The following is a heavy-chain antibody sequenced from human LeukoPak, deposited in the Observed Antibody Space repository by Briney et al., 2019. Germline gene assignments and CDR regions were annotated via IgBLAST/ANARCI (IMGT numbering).Heavy chain of an antibody. CDR3: AKDQGYCTNGVCLTFDY. Sequence: GGSLRLSCAASGFTFSSYAMSWVRQAPGKGLEWVSAISGSGGSTYYADSVKGRFTISRDNAKNTLYLQMNSLRAEDTAVYYCAKDQGYCTNGVCLTFDYWGQGTLVTVSS. J-gene: IGHJ4*02. CDR1: GFTFSSYA. D-gene: IGHD2-8*01. CDR2: ISGSGGST. V-gene: IGHV3-23*01.